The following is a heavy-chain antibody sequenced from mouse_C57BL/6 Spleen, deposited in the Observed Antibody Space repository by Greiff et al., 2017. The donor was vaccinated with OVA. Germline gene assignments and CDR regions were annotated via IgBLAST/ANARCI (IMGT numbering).Heavy chain of an antibody. D-gene: IGHD6-1*01. CDR2: IWGDGST. J-gene: IGHJ2*01. CDR3: AKQPFFDY. CDR1: GFSFTSYG. V-gene: IGHV2-3*01. Sequence: QVQLKQSGPGLVAPSQCLSITCTVSGFSFTSYGVSWVRQPPGKGLEWLGVIWGDGSTNYHSALISRLSISTDNSKSQVFLKLNSLQTYGAATYDCAKQPFFDYWGQGTTLTVSS.